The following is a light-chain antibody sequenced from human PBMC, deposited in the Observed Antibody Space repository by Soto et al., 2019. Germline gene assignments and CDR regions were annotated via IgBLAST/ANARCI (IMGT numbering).Light chain of an antibody. CDR1: QSVRSS. V-gene: IGKV3-15*01. CDR3: QQYNNWPPWT. J-gene: IGKJ1*01. Sequence: EIVMTQSPATLSVSPGERATLSCRASQSVRSSLAWYQQKPGQAPRLLIYDASTRATGIPARFSGSGSGTEFTPPISSLQSEDFAVYYCQQYNNWPPWTFGQGTKVEIK. CDR2: DAS.